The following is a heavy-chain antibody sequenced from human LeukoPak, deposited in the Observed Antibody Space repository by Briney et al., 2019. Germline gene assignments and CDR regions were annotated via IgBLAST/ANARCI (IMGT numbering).Heavy chain of an antibody. V-gene: IGHV3-43*01. Sequence: GGSLRLSCAASGFTFDDYTMHWVRQAPGKGLEWVSLISWDGGSTYYADSVKGRFTISRDNSKNSLYLQMNSLRTEDTALYYCAKDKGIGLYFDYWGQGTLVTVSS. CDR3: AKDKGIGLYFDY. J-gene: IGHJ4*02. CDR2: ISWDGGST. D-gene: IGHD3-10*01. CDR1: GFTFDDYT.